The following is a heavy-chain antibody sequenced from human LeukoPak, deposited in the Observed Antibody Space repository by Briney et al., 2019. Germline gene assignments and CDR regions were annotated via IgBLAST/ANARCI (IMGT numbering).Heavy chain of an antibody. CDR2: ISSSSSSYI. V-gene: IGHV3-21*01. D-gene: IGHD5-24*01. Sequence: PGGSLRLSCAASGFTFMTYSMNWFRQVPGKGLDGVSSISSSSSSYIYYADSVKGRFTISRDNAKNSLYMQMNSLRAEDTAVYYCARVGWLQPESSPFDYWGQGTLVTVSS. CDR3: ARVGWLQPESSPFDY. CDR1: GFTFMTYS. J-gene: IGHJ4*02.